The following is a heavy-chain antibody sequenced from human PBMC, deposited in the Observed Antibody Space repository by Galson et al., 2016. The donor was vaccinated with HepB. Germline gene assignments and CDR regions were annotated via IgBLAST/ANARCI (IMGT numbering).Heavy chain of an antibody. Sequence: CAISGDSVSTNSAAWNWIRQSPSRGLEWLGRTYYRSKWYNDYAMSVKSRITFNADTSKNQFSLQLSSVTPEDTAVYYCAGGRLSPGYYIGHFDYWGQGTLVTVSS. CDR2: TYYRSKWYN. CDR1: GDSVSTNSAA. D-gene: IGHD1-26*01. CDR3: AGGRLSPGYYIGHFDY. V-gene: IGHV6-1*01. J-gene: IGHJ4*02.